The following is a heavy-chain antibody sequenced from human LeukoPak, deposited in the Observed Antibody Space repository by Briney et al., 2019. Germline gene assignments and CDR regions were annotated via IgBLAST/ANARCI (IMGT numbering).Heavy chain of an antibody. CDR2: ISYDGSNK. CDR1: GFTFSSYC. J-gene: IGHJ3*02. D-gene: IGHD2-2*01. V-gene: IGHV3-30*18. CDR3: AKDYHLAATAASNGDAFDI. Sequence: GGSLRLSCAASGFTFSSYCMHWIRQPPGKGLEWVAVISYDGSNKYYADSVKGRFTISRDNSKNTLYLQMNSLRAEDTAVYYCAKDYHLAATAASNGDAFDIWGQGTMVTVFS.